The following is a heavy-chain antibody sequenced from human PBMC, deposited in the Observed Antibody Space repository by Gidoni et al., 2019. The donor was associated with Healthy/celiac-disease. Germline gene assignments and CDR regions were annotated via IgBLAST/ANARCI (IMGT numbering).Heavy chain of an antibody. CDR2: IIPSFGTA. D-gene: IGHD3-10*01. CDR1: GGTFSSYA. Sequence: QVQLVQSGAAVKKPGSSVKVSCKASGGTFSSYAISWVRQAPGQGLEWMGGIIPSFGTANSAQKFQGRVTITADESTSTAYMELSSLRSEDTAVYYCARATMVRGVIITYDAFDIWGQGTMVTVSS. CDR3: ARATMVRGVIITYDAFDI. V-gene: IGHV1-69*01. J-gene: IGHJ3*02.